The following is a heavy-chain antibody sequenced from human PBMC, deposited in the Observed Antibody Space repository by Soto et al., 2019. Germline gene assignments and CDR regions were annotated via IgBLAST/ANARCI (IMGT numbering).Heavy chain of an antibody. CDR2: ITNNGGST. CDR1: GFTFSSYA. D-gene: IGHD2-2*02. V-gene: IGHV3-64D*06. Sequence: PGGSLRLSCSASGFTFSSYAMHWVRQAPGKGLEYVSAITNNGGSTYYADSVNGRFAVFRDNSKNTLDLQLSSLRAEDTAFYYCVKALSARYNSAKAFDVWGQGTMVT. CDR3: VKALSARYNSAKAFDV. J-gene: IGHJ3*01.